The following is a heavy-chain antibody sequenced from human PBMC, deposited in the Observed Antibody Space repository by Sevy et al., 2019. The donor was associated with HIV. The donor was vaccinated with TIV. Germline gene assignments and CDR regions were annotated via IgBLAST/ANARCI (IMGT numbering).Heavy chain of an antibody. J-gene: IGHJ4*02. V-gene: IGHV3-7*01. Sequence: GGSLRLSCVASGFTLNSYWMSWVRQAPGKGLEWVANIKQDGSVKYYVNSVKGRFTISRDNARNLLYLQMNSLRVEDPALYYCVRAIAADGSFWGQGTLVTVSS. CDR1: GFTLNSYW. CDR3: VRAIAADGSF. CDR2: IKQDGSVK. D-gene: IGHD6-13*01.